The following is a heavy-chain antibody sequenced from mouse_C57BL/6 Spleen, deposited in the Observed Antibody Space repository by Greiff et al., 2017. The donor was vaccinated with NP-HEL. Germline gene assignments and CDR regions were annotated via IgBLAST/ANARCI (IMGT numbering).Heavy chain of an antibody. V-gene: IGHV3-6*01. D-gene: IGHD2-4*01. CDR2: ISYDGSN. CDR3: ARDDYDDDWFAY. Sequence: VQLKESGPGLVKPSQSLSLTCSVTGYSITSGYYWNWIRQFPGNKLEWMGYISYDGSNNYNPSLKNRISITRDTSKNQFFLKLNSVTTEDTATYYCARDDYDDDWFAYWGQGTLVTVSA. J-gene: IGHJ3*01. CDR1: GYSITSGYY.